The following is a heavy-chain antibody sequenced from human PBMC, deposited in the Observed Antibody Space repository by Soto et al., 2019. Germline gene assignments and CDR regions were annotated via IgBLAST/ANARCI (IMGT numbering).Heavy chain of an antibody. Sequence: SGGSLRLSCAASGFTFSSYWMSWVRQAPGKGLEWVANIKQDGSEKYYVDSVKGRFTISRDNAKNSLYLQMNSLRAEDTAVYYCARDRLLWFGELLIYYYGMDVWGQGTTVTVSS. J-gene: IGHJ6*02. D-gene: IGHD3-10*01. V-gene: IGHV3-7*01. CDR1: GFTFSSYW. CDR2: IKQDGSEK. CDR3: ARDRLLWFGELLIYYYGMDV.